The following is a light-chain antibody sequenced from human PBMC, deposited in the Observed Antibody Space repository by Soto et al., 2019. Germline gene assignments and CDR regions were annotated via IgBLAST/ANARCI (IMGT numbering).Light chain of an antibody. CDR3: QQFYTWPQT. CDR2: GAS. J-gene: IGKJ1*01. CDR1: QSVDNN. V-gene: IGKV3-15*01. Sequence: VLTQSPATLSVSPGERATLSCIASQSVDNNLAWYQQKPGQAPRLLIYGASTRATGIPARFSGSGSGTDFTLTISSLQSEDFAVYFCQQFYTWPQTFGHGTKLDIK.